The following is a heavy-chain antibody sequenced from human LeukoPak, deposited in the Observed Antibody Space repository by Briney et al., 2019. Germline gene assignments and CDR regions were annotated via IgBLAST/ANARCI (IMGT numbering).Heavy chain of an antibody. V-gene: IGHV3-30*03. Sequence: GRSLRPSCAASGFTFSSYGMHWVRQAPGKGLEWVAVISYDGSNKYYADSVKGRFTISRDNSKNTLYLQMNSLRAEDTAVYYCARDSQWESSSSWTVYYYYYGMDVWGQGTTVTVSS. CDR1: GFTFSSYG. D-gene: IGHD6-13*01. CDR2: ISYDGSNK. CDR3: ARDSQWESSSSWTVYYYYYGMDV. J-gene: IGHJ6*02.